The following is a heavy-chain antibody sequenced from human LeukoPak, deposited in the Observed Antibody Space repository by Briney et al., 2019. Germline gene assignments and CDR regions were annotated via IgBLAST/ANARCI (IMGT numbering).Heavy chain of an antibody. CDR2: INDSGTT. V-gene: IGHV4-34*01. J-gene: IGHJ4*02. Sequence: SETLSLTCDVYGGSFSGYYWSWIRQPPGKGLGWIGEINDSGTTNYNPSLKSRVTISVDTSKNQCSLKLSSVTAADTAVYYCARGLRYSSSPGYWGQGTLVTVSS. D-gene: IGHD6-13*01. CDR1: GGSFSGYY. CDR3: ARGLRYSSSPGY.